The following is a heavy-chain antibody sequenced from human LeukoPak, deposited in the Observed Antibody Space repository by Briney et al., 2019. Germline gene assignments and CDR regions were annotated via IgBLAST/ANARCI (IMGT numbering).Heavy chain of an antibody. CDR3: ARHRRYTTGSEGYDY. J-gene: IGHJ4*02. D-gene: IGHD2-8*02. Sequence: PSETLSLTCTVSGDSISSSSYYWAWIRQPPGKGLEWIGSIYYSGTTYYNPSLKSRVTISVDTSKNQFSLKVSSVTAADTAVYYCARHRRYTTGSEGYDYWGQGNMVTVSS. CDR1: GDSISSSSYY. CDR2: IYYSGTT. V-gene: IGHV4-39*01.